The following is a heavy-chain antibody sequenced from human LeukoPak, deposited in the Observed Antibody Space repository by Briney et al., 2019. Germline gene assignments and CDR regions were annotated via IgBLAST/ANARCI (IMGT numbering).Heavy chain of an antibody. Sequence: SETLSLTCTVSGGSISSSSYYWGWIRQPPGKGLEWIGSIYYSGSTYYNPSLKSRVTISVDTSKNQFSLKLSSVTAADTAVYYCARVDDYGGNSVLVYWGQGTLVTVSS. V-gene: IGHV4-39*07. CDR3: ARVDDYGGNSVLVY. J-gene: IGHJ4*02. CDR2: IYYSGST. CDR1: GGSISSSSYY. D-gene: IGHD4-23*01.